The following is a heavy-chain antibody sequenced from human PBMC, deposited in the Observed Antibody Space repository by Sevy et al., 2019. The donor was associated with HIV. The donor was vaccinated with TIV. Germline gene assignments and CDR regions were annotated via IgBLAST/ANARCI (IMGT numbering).Heavy chain of an antibody. V-gene: IGHV3-23*01. Sequence: GGSLRLSCVASGFNFNIYSMSWVRQAPGKGLEWVSTLSFGCGRINHADSVQGRFNMSRDDSKKTVYLEMNSLRAEDTAGYYCAREGCTRPHDHWGQGTLVTVSS. CDR2: LSFGCGRI. D-gene: IGHD2-8*01. J-gene: IGHJ4*02. CDR3: AREGCTRPHDH. CDR1: GFNFNIYS.